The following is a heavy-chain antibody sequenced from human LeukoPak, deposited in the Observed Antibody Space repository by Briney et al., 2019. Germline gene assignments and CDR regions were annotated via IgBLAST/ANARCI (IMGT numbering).Heavy chain of an antibody. CDR2: IYYSGST. D-gene: IGHD3-22*01. CDR3: ARHKGAYDSSGRFDY. Sequence: SETLSLTCTISGGSFSWGGSYWSWIRQPPGKGLEWIGYIYYSGSTNYNPSLKSRVTISVDTSKNQFSLKLSSVTAADTAVYYCARHKGAYDSSGRFDYWGQGTLVTVSS. CDR1: GGSFSWGGSY. V-gene: IGHV4-61*08. J-gene: IGHJ4*02.